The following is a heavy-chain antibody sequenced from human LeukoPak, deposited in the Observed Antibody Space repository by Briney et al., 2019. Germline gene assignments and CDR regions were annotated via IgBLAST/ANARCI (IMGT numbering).Heavy chain of an antibody. CDR3: ARDRRREVDP. D-gene: IGHD1-26*01. Sequence: GGSLRLSCVASGVTFSSNWMSWVRQAPGKGLEWVASIKQDGSEKYYLDSVKGRFTISRDNGKNSLYLQMNSLRAEDTAVYYCARDRRREVDPWGQGTLVTVSS. V-gene: IGHV3-7*01. CDR1: GVTFSSNW. CDR2: IKQDGSEK. J-gene: IGHJ5*02.